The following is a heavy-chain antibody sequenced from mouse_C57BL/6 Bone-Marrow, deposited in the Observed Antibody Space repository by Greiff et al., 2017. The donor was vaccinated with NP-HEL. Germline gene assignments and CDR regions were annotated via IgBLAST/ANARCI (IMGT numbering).Heavy chain of an antibody. D-gene: IGHD2-2*01. CDR3: ASQWFYYAVYY. Sequence: QVQLQQPGAELVKPGASVKLSCKASGYTFTSYWMHWVKQRPGQGLEWIGRIDPNSGGTKYNEKFKSKDTLTADKPSSTAYMQLSSLRLETSAVYYCASQWFYYAVYYWGQGTSVTVSS. CDR2: IDPNSGGT. J-gene: IGHJ4*01. CDR1: GYTFTSYW. V-gene: IGHV1-72*01.